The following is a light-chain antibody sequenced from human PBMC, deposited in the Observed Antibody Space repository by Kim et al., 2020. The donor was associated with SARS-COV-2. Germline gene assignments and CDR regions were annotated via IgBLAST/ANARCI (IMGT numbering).Light chain of an antibody. V-gene: IGLV3-19*01. CDR2: AKN. CDR1: SLRTYY. J-gene: IGLJ2*01. Sequence: SSELTQDPAVSVALGQTVRITCQGDSLRTYYASWYQQKPGQAPTLVIYAKNKRPSGIPDRFSGSNSGNTASLTVTGAQAVDEADYYCNSRDTSGDHVVFGGGTQLTVL. CDR3: NSRDTSGDHVV.